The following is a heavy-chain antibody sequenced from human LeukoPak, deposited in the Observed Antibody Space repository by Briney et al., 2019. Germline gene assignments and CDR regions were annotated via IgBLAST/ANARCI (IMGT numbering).Heavy chain of an antibody. Sequence: PSETLSLTCTVSNYSITSGYYWGWIRQPPGKGLEWIGSFYHSGTTYYNPSLKSRVTISVDTSKNQFSLNLNSVTAADTAVYYCARVSRGYDIFYWGQGTLVTVSS. CDR3: ARVSRGYDIFY. CDR1: NYSITSGYY. D-gene: IGHD3-9*01. CDR2: FYHSGTT. J-gene: IGHJ4*02. V-gene: IGHV4-38-2*02.